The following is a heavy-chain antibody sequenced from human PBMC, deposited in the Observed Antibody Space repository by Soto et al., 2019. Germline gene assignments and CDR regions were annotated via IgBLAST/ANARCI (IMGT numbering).Heavy chain of an antibody. Sequence: QVQLVESGGGVVQPGRSLRLSCAGSGFTFSNYGLHWVRQAPGKGLEWVAVISYDGSHNYYADSVKGRFTISRDNSNNMLYLQMDSLRAEDTAVYYCAKDGAPRYCSRSSCHPAGAYLGQGTLVTVSS. J-gene: IGHJ4*02. V-gene: IGHV3-30*18. CDR3: AKDGAPRYCSRSSCHPAGAY. D-gene: IGHD2-15*01. CDR1: GFTFSNYG. CDR2: ISYDGSHN.